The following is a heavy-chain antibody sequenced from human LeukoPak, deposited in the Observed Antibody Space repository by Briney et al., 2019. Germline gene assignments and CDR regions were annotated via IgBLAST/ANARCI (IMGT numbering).Heavy chain of an antibody. J-gene: IGHJ6*03. CDR1: GFTFSSYA. D-gene: IGHD6-19*01. CDR3: ARATRSFYYYMDV. CDR2: STGSGGTT. V-gene: IGHV3-23*01. Sequence: GGSLRLSCAASGFTFSSYAMTWVRQAPGKGLEWVSASTGSGGTTYYADSVMGRFTISRDNSKNTLYLQMNSLRAEDTALYYCARATRSFYYYMDVWGKGTTVTVS.